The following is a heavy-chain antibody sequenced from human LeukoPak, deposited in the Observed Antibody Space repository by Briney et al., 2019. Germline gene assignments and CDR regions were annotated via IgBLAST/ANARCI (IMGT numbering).Heavy chain of an antibody. D-gene: IGHD3-22*01. J-gene: IGHJ6*02. CDR1: GFTFTNSA. CDR3: AAAYDSGTYYYYCGMDV. Sequence: VASVKVSCKASGFTFTNSAVQWVRQTRGQRLEWIGWIVVGSGNTSYAQKFQERVTITRDMSTSTAYMELRSLRSEGTAVYYCAAAYDSGTYYYYCGMDVWGQGTTVTVSS. V-gene: IGHV1-58*01. CDR2: IVVGSGNT.